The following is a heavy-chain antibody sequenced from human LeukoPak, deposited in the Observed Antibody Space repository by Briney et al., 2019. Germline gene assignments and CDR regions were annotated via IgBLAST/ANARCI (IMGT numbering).Heavy chain of an antibody. J-gene: IGHJ6*02. CDR2: IIPILGIA. CDR3: ARGPNYYDYVWGSYSDYYYGMDV. D-gene: IGHD3-16*01. CDR1: GGTFSSYA. Sequence: GASVKVSCKASGGTFSSYAISWVRQAPGQGLEWMGRIIPILGIANYAQKFQGRATITADKSTSTAYMELSSLRSEDTAVYYCARGPNYYDYVWGSYSDYYYGMDVWGQGTTVTVSS. V-gene: IGHV1-69*04.